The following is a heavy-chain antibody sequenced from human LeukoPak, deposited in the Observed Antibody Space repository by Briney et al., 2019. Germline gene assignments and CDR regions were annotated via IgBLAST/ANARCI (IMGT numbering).Heavy chain of an antibody. CDR2: IYSGGST. V-gene: IGHV3-66*02. CDR3: ARTGITVVISDAFDI. CDR1: GFTFRSYA. Sequence: PGASLRLSCAASGFTFRSYAMSWVRQGPGKGLEWVSVIYSGGSTYYADSVEGRFTISRDNSKNTLYLQMNSLRAEDTAVYYCARTGITVVISDAFDIWGQGTMVTVSS. D-gene: IGHD4-23*01. J-gene: IGHJ3*02.